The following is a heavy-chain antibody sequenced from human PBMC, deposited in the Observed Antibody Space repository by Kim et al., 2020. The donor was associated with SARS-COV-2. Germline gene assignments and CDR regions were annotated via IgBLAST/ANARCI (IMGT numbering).Heavy chain of an antibody. V-gene: IGHV1-18*01. J-gene: IGHJ6*03. CDR3: ARTTVQGNDYYYMDV. CDR2: ISGSNGHT. Sequence: ASVKVSCKASGYTFTSYGVSWVRQAPGQGLEWMGWISGSNGHTKYAQSLQGRVTVTTDIATSTAYMYLSSLRSDDTAVYFCARTTVQGNDYYYMDVWGKGTTVTVSS. D-gene: IGHD1-1*01. CDR1: GYTFTSYG.